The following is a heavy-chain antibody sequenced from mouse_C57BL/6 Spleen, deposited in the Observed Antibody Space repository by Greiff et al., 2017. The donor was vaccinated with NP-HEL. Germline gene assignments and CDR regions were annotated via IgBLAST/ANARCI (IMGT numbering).Heavy chain of an antibody. CDR1: GYTFTSYW. Sequence: QVQLQQPGAELVKPGASVKLSCKASGYTFTSYWMQWVKQRPGQGLEWIGEIDPSDSYTNYNQKFKGKATLTVDTSSSTAYMQLSSLTSEDSAVYYCARCGYGLYYFDYWGQGTTLTVSS. D-gene: IGHD2-10*02. CDR3: ARCGYGLYYFDY. J-gene: IGHJ2*01. V-gene: IGHV1-50*01. CDR2: IDPSDSYT.